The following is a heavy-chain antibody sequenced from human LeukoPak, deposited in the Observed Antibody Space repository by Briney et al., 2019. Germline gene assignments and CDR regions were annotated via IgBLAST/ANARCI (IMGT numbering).Heavy chain of an antibody. D-gene: IGHD3-22*01. J-gene: IGHJ5*02. Sequence: PGGSLRLSCAASGFTFSDYYMSWIRQAPGKGLEWFSYISNSGSATYYAESVKGRFTISRDNAKNSLYLQMNNLRAEDTAVYYCARRTTDFYDRSGYLGWLDPWGQGTQVTVSS. CDR3: ARRTTDFYDRSGYLGWLDP. CDR2: ISNSGSAT. CDR1: GFTFSDYY. V-gene: IGHV3-11*01.